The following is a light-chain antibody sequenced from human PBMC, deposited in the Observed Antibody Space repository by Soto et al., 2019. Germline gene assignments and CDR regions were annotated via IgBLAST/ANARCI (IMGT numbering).Light chain of an antibody. CDR3: QKYDSSQWT. J-gene: IGKJ1*01. V-gene: IGKV3-20*01. CDR1: QRVSSSY. CDR2: GVS. Sequence: EIVLTQSPGTLSLSPGERATLSCRASQRVSSSYLAWYQQKPGKAPNFLIYGVSSRATGIPDRFSGSGSGTDFTLTISRLEPEDFAVYYCQKYDSSQWTFGQGTKVEIK.